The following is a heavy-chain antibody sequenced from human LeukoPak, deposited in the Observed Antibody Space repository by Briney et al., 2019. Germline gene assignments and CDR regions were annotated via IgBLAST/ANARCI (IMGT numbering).Heavy chain of an antibody. J-gene: IGHJ4*02. D-gene: IGHD2-8*01. CDR1: GFTFSSYA. V-gene: IGHV3-23*01. CDR3: AKDTSIGKYCTNGVCSPFDY. CDR2: ISDSGDYT. Sequence: PGGSLRLSCAGSGFTFSSYAMSCVRQAPGQGLEWVSAISDSGDYTSYADSVRGRFTISRDNSRNTLYLKMISLRPEDTAVYYCAKDTSIGKYCTNGVCSPFDYWGQGTLVTVSS.